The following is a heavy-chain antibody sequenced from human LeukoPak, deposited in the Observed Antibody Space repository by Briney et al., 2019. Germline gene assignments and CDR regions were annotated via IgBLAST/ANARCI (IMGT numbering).Heavy chain of an antibody. J-gene: IGHJ3*02. D-gene: IGHD1-26*01. CDR1: GYSISSGYY. Sequence: SQTLSLTCAVSGYSISSGYYWGWIRQPPGKGLEGTGSIYHSGSTYYNPSLKSRVTISVDTSKNQFSLKLSSVSAADTAVYYCARPTYSGSFSGAFDIWGQGTMVTVSS. CDR3: ARPTYSGSFSGAFDI. CDR2: IYHSGST. V-gene: IGHV4-38-2*01.